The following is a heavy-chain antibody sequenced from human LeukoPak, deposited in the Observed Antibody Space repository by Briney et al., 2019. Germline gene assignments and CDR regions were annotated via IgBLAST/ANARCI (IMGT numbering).Heavy chain of an antibody. D-gene: IGHD6-19*01. CDR3: ARKSVAVRDAFDI. V-gene: IGHV4-59*01. J-gene: IGHJ3*02. Sequence: SETLSLTCAVYGGSFSGYYWSWIRQPPGKGLDWIGYIYYTGSTYYNPSLKSRVTISVDTSKNQFSLKLNSVTAADTAVYYCARKSVAVRDAFDIWGQGTMVTVSS. CDR2: IYYTGST. CDR1: GGSFSGYY.